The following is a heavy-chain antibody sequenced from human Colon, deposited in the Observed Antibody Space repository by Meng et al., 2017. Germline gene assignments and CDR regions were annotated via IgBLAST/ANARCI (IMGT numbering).Heavy chain of an antibody. J-gene: IGHJ4*02. Sequence: QVQRVQSGAERKKPGAAGKGSCQASGYSFTSYGMHWLRQAPGQRPEWMGWIYPADGNRRYSQKFQDRLTITTDTFARTAYMELSSLRSEDTAVYFCTRDERGGPYYFDYWGQGTLVTVSS. CDR1: GYSFTSYG. CDR2: IYPADGNR. V-gene: IGHV1-3*01. CDR3: TRDERGGPYYFDY.